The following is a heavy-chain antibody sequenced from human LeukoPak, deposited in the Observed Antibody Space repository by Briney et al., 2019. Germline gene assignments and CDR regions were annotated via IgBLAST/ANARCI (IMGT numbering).Heavy chain of an antibody. V-gene: IGHV3-23*01. D-gene: IGHD6-13*01. Sequence: GGSLRLSCAASGFTFSSYAMTWVRQAPGKGLEWVSAFSATDGSAQYAESVEGRFTISRDNSKNTLFLQMNSLGAEDTAVYYCARAKIAAAGTGAFDVWGQGTLVTVSS. CDR2: FSATDGSA. CDR1: GFTFSSYA. J-gene: IGHJ3*01. CDR3: ARAKIAAAGTGAFDV.